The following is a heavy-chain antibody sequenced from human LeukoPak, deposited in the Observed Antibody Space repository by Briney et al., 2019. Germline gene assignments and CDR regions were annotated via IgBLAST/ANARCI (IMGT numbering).Heavy chain of an antibody. V-gene: IGHV3-21*01. Sequence: GGFLRLSCAASGFTFSRHSINWVRQAPGKGLEWVSSISSSSSYIYYADSVKGRFTISRDNAKNSLYLQMNSLRAEDTAVYYCARDSGNYLDAFDIWGQGTMVTVSS. J-gene: IGHJ3*02. CDR1: GFTFSRHS. CDR2: ISSSSSYI. CDR3: ARDSGNYLDAFDI. D-gene: IGHD1-7*01.